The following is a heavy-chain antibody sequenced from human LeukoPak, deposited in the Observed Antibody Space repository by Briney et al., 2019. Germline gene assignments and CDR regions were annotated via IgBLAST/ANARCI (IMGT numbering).Heavy chain of an antibody. CDR1: GFTFSSYQ. Sequence: PGGSLRLSCAASGFTFSSYQMNWVRQAPGKGLEWVSYISASGDTISYADSVKGRFTISRDNAKNSLYLQMNSLRAEDTAVYYCAGYTDYWGQGTLVTVSS. CDR2: ISASGDTI. CDR3: AGYTDY. J-gene: IGHJ4*02. V-gene: IGHV3-48*03. D-gene: IGHD3-16*02.